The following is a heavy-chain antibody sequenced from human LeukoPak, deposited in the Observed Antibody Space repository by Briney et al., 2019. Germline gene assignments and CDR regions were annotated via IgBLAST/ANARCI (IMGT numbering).Heavy chain of an antibody. D-gene: IGHD3-3*01. CDR1: GFTVSSNY. J-gene: IGHJ5*02. Sequence: GGSLRLSCAASGFTVSSNYMSWVRQAPGKGLEWVSVIYSGGSTYYEDSVKGRFTISRDNSKNTLYLQMNSLSAEDTAVYYSERDDFWWGYYRYDPWGQGTLVTVSS. CDR3: ERDDFWWGYYRYDP. V-gene: IGHV3-66*02. CDR2: IYSGGST.